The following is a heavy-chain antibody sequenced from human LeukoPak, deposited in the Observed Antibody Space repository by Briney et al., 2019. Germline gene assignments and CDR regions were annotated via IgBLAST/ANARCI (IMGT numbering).Heavy chain of an antibody. CDR3: AKDREDGDYHIYYYYGMDV. CDR1: GFTFSSYS. J-gene: IGHJ6*02. D-gene: IGHD4-17*01. V-gene: IGHV3-23*01. Sequence: GGSLRLSCAASGFTFSSYSMNWVRQAPGKGLEWVSSISGSGGSTYYADSVKGRFTISRDNSKNTLYLQMYSLRAEDTAVYYCAKDREDGDYHIYYYYGMDVWGQGTTVTVSS. CDR2: ISGSGGST.